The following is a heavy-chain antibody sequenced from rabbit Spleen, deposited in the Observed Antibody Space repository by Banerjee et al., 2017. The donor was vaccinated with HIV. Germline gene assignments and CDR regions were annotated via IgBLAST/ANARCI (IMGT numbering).Heavy chain of an antibody. CDR1: GFTLSSYW. Sequence: QSLEESGGDLVKPGTSLTLTCTASGFTLSSYWIWWVRQAPGKGLEWIAHIDTDNGGNIYYASWAKGRFTTSKTSSTTVTLQMTSLTSADTATYFCAGDKGDLWGQGTLVTVS. CDR2: IDTDNGGNI. CDR3: AGDKGDL. D-gene: IGHD5-1*01. V-gene: IGHV1S40*01. J-gene: IGHJ4*01.